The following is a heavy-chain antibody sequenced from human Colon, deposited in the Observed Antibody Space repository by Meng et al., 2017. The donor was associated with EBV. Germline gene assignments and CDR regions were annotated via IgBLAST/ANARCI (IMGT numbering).Heavy chain of an antibody. CDR2: INHSGST. CDR1: GGSFSGYY. CDR3: ARASYGSGSPLGESWFDP. D-gene: IGHD3-10*01. Sequence: LQQWGEGRFKPSETLSLHCAVYGGSFSGYYWNWIRQPPGKGLEWIGEINHSGSTNYNPSLKSRVTISVDTSKNQFSLKLSSVTAADTAVYYCARASYGSGSPLGESWFDPWGQGTLVTVSS. J-gene: IGHJ5*02. V-gene: IGHV4-34*01.